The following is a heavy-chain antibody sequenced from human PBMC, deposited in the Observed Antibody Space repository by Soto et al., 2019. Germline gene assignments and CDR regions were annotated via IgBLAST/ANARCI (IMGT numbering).Heavy chain of an antibody. D-gene: IGHD7-27*01. J-gene: IGHJ4*02. CDR2: INWDGSST. CDR1: GFTFGDYT. V-gene: IGHV3-43*01. Sequence: EVQLVESGGVVVQPGGSLRLSCAASGFTFGDYTMHWVRQGPGKGLEWVSLINWDGSSTFYSDSVKGRFTISRDNSKNSLYLQMNSLGTEDTALYYCAKDTLGYFDYWGQGTIVTVSS. CDR3: AKDTLGYFDY.